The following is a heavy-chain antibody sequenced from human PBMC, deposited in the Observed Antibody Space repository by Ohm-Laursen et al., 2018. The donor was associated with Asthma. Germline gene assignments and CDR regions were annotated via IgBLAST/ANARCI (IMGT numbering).Heavy chain of an antibody. J-gene: IGHJ3*02. V-gene: IGHV3-30-3*01. CDR2: ISYDGSNK. Sequence: SLRLSCAASGFTFSSYAMHWVRQAPGKGLEWVAVISYDGSNKYYADSVKGRFTIYRDNSKNTLYLQMNSLRAEDTAVYYCARLDYYDSSGPSTTGAFDIWGQGTMVTVSS. D-gene: IGHD3-22*01. CDR3: ARLDYYDSSGPSTTGAFDI. CDR1: GFTFSSYA.